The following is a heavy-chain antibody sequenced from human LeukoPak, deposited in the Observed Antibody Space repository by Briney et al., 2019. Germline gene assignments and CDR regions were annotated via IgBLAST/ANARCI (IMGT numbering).Heavy chain of an antibody. CDR1: GFALSSHW. CDR3: ARNNGMDV. J-gene: IGHJ6*02. V-gene: IGHV3-7*03. CDR2: VNRDGSET. Sequence: GGSLRLSCAASGFALSSHWMTWVRQVPGRGPEWVANVNRDGSETYYLDSVNGRVTISKDNAKNSLYLQMNSLRAEDTALYHCARNNGMDVWGQGTTVIVSS.